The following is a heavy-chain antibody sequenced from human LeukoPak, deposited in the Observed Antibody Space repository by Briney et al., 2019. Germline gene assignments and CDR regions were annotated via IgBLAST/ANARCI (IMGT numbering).Heavy chain of an antibody. CDR3: ASQVLRLNMDV. J-gene: IGHJ6*03. CDR1: GGSFSGYY. D-gene: IGHD3-3*01. V-gene: IGHV4-34*01. CDR2: INHSGST. Sequence: SETLSLTCAVYGGSFSGYYWSWIRQPPGKRLEWIGEINHSGSTNYNPSLKSRVTISVDTSKNQFSLKLSSVTAADTAVYYCASQVLRLNMDVWGKGTTVTVSS.